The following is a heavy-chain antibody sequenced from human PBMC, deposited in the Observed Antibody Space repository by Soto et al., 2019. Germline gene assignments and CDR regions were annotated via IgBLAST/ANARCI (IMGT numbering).Heavy chain of an antibody. D-gene: IGHD2-21*01. CDR2: IKKDGSEK. CDR3: ARDGGVVFWCAGCGDYYGMDV. J-gene: IGHJ6*02. Sequence: AGSLTLSCTASGFTFSDHYMSCVRQAPGKGMEWVANIKKDGSEKNYVDSVKDRFTISTDNAKNTLYLQMHSLRAEDTAVYYCARDGGVVFWCAGCGDYYGMDVWGQGTTVTVSS. V-gene: IGHV3-7*01. CDR1: GFTFSDHY.